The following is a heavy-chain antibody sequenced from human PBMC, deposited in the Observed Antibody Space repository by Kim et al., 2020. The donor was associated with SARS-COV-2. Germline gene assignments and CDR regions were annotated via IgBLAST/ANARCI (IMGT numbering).Heavy chain of an antibody. CDR3: ARNAPRLNYYYYGMDV. Sequence: SVKSRITITPDTSKHQFSVQLNSVTPEDTAVYYCARNAPRLNYYYYGMDVWGQGTTVTVSS. J-gene: IGHJ6*02. V-gene: IGHV6-1*01.